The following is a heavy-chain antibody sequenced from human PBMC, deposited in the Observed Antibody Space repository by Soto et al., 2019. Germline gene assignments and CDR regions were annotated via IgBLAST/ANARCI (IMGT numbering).Heavy chain of an antibody. CDR2: IYYSGST. CDR3: ARDRSPNPAVRSNWFDP. Sequence: SETLSLTCTVSGGSISSGGYYWSWIRQHPGKGLEWIGYIYYSGSTYYNPSLKSRVTISVDTSTNQFSLKLSSVTAADTAVYYCARDRSPNPAVRSNWFDPWGQGTLVTVSS. J-gene: IGHJ5*02. CDR1: GGSISSGGYY. D-gene: IGHD3-10*01. V-gene: IGHV4-31*03.